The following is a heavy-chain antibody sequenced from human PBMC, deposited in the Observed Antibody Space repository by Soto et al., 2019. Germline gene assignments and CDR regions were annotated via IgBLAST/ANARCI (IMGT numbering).Heavy chain of an antibody. Sequence: QVQLQESGPGLVKPSETLSLLCTVSGSSSRTYYWTWVRQTPGKGLEWIGDVSDSGTTKYSPSLKSRLTRSIDTSKNQGAPKRNSATAADTAMYYCARGTGYTNGWDEFADYWGQGTLVTVSS. V-gene: IGHV4-59*08. CDR2: VSDSGTT. CDR3: ARGTGYTNGWDEFADY. CDR1: GSSSRTYY. D-gene: IGHD6-19*01. J-gene: IGHJ4*02.